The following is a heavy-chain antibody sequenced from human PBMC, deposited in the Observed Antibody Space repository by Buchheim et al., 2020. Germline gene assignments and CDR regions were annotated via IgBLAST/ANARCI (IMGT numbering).Heavy chain of an antibody. CDR3: ARVQVDTGSYSSWYENWYFDL. V-gene: IGHV3-11*06. J-gene: IGHJ2*01. CDR2: ISSSSSYT. D-gene: IGHD6-13*01. CDR1: GFTFSDYY. Sequence: QVQLVESGGGLVKPGGSLRLSCAASGFTFSDYYMSWIRQAPGKGLEWVSYISSSSSYTNYADSVKGRFTISRDNAKNSLYLQMNSLRAEDTAVYYCARVQVDTGSYSSWYENWYFDLWGRGTL.